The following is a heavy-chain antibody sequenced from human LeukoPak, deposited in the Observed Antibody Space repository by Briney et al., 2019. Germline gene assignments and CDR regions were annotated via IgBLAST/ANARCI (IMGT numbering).Heavy chain of an antibody. V-gene: IGHV3-30-3*01. D-gene: IGHD4-17*01. Sequence: GRSLRLSCAASGFTFSSYAMHWVRQAPGKGLEWVAVISYVGSNKYYADSVKGRFTISRDNSKNTLYLQMNSLRAEDTAVYYCARRTVTTGYGMDVWGQGTTVTVSS. CDR2: ISYVGSNK. J-gene: IGHJ6*02. CDR3: ARRTVTTGYGMDV. CDR1: GFTFSSYA.